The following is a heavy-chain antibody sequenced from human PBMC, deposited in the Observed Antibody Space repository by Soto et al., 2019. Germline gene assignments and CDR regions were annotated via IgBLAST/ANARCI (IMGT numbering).Heavy chain of an antibody. J-gene: IGHJ6*02. CDR3: ARQGFGPLHGLVDV. CDR1: GGSISSYY. CDR2: VHHSWGS. Sequence: QVQLQESGPGLVKPSETMSLSCTVSGGSISSYYWSWFRQSPGKRMEWIGYVHHSWGSSYNPSLQXXVXISLATSKSQFSLKVTSVTATDTAVYYCARQGFGPLHGLVDVWGQGTTVTVSS. D-gene: IGHD3-10*01. V-gene: IGHV4-59*08.